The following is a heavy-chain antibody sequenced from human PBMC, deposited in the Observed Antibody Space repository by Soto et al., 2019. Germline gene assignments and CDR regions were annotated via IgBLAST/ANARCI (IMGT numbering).Heavy chain of an antibody. CDR1: GYTFTGYY. CDR2: INPNSGGT. Sequence: ASVKVSCKASGYTFTGYYMHWVRQAPGQGLEWMGWINPNSGGTNYAQKFQGRVTMTRGTSISTAYMELSRLRSDDTAVYYCARWGQYYDFWSGYYTGLVGHYYGMDVWGQGTTVTV. V-gene: IGHV1-2*02. D-gene: IGHD3-3*01. J-gene: IGHJ6*02. CDR3: ARWGQYYDFWSGYYTGLVGHYYGMDV.